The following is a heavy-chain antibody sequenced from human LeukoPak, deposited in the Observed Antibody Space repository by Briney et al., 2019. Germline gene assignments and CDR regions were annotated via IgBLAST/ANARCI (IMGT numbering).Heavy chain of an antibody. CDR1: GFTFSGYA. V-gene: IGHV3-23*01. J-gene: IGHJ4*02. CDR2: ISGSGGST. D-gene: IGHD2-2*01. CDR3: AKLVSGYCSSTSCWPFDY. Sequence: GGSLRLSCAASGFTFSGYAMSWVRQAPGKGLELVSAISGSGGSTYYADSVKGRFTISRDNSKNTLYLQMNSLRAEDTAVYYCAKLVSGYCSSTSCWPFDYWGQGTLVTVSS.